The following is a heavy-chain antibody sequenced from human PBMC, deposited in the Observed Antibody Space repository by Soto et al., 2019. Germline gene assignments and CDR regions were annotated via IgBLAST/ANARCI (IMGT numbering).Heavy chain of an antibody. CDR2: IYYSGSS. CDR3: ARDELGYNY. CDR1: GGSVSSGSYY. J-gene: IGHJ4*02. Sequence: SETLSLTCTVSGGSVSSGSYYWSWIRQPPGKGLVWIGYIYYSGSSNYNPSLKSRVTISVDTSKNQFSLKLSSVAAADTAVYYCARDELGYNYWGQGTLVTVSS. D-gene: IGHD7-27*01. V-gene: IGHV4-61*01.